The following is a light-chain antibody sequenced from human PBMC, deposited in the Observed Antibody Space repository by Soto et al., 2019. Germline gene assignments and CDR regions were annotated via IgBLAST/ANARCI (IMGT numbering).Light chain of an antibody. J-gene: IGKJ1*01. CDR2: AAS. Sequence: DIQMTQSPSSLSASVGDRVTITCRASQGISTYLNWYLQKPGKAPKLLIYAASSLQSGVPSRFSGSGSETDFTLTISSLQPEDFATYYCLQDINYPWTFGQGTKVDIK. CDR1: QGISTY. V-gene: IGKV1-39*01. CDR3: LQDINYPWT.